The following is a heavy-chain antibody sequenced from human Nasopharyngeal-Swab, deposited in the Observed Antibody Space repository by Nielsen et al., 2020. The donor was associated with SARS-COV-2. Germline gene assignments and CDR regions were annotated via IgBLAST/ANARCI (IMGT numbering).Heavy chain of an antibody. J-gene: IGHJ6*03. D-gene: IGHD3-10*01. Sequence: SETLSLTCAVYGGSFSGYYWGWIRQPPEKGLEWIGEINRSGSTNYNPSLKSRVTISVDTSKSQFSLKLSSVTAADTAVYYCARGFEYGSGSYYRTYYYYYMDVWGKGTTVTVSS. V-gene: IGHV4-34*01. CDR1: GGSFSGYY. CDR2: INRSGST. CDR3: ARGFEYGSGSYYRTYYYYYMDV.